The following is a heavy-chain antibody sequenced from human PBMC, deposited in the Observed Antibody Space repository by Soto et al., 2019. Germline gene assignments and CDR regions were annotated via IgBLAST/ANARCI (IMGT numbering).Heavy chain of an antibody. CDR1: GFTFSNAW. J-gene: IGHJ6*02. CDR2: IKSKTDGGTT. Sequence: EVQLVESGGGLVKPGGSLRLSCAASGFTFSNAWMSWVRQAPGKGLEWVGRIKSKTDGGTTDYAAPVKGRFTISSDDSKNTLYLQMNSLKTEDTAVYDCTTDDDYGEEVDYYYGRDVWGQGTTVTVAS. D-gene: IGHD4-17*01. CDR3: TTDDDYGEEVDYYYGRDV. V-gene: IGHV3-15*01.